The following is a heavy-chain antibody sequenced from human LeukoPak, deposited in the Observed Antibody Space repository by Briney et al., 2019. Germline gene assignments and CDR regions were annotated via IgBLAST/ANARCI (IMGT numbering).Heavy chain of an antibody. Sequence: KASETLSLTCAVYGGSFSGYYWSWIRQPPGKGLEWIGEINHSGSTNYNPSLKSRVTISVDTSKNQFSLKLSSVTAADTAVYYCARDPLRIGSSWYQTRVFDYWGQGTLVTVSS. J-gene: IGHJ4*02. CDR2: INHSGST. CDR1: GGSFSGYY. CDR3: ARDPLRIGSSWYQTRVFDY. D-gene: IGHD6-13*01. V-gene: IGHV4-34*01.